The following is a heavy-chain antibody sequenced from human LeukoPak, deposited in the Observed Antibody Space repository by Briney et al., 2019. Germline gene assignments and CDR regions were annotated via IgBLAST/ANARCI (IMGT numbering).Heavy chain of an antibody. Sequence: ASVKDSCKASGYTFTSYGFTWVRQAPGQGLEWMGWISVYTGDTNYAENLQGRVTMTTDTSTSTAYMELRNLRSDDTAMYFCARGGITTDSDIWGQGTLVTVSS. CDR2: ISVYTGDT. V-gene: IGHV1-18*01. CDR1: GYTFTSYG. CDR3: ARGGITTDSDI. D-gene: IGHD1-1*01. J-gene: IGHJ3*02.